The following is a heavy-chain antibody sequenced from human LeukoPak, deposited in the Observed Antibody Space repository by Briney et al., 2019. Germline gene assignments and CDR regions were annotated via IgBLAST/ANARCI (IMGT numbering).Heavy chain of an antibody. CDR1: GGSISSSSYY. V-gene: IGHV4-61*02. J-gene: IGHJ4*02. CDR2: IYTSGST. Sequence: SETLSLTCTVSGGSISSSSYYWSWIRQPAGKGLEWIGRIYTSGSTNYNPSLKSRVTISVDTSKNQFSLKLSSVTAADTAVYYCARLRFGYYFDYWGQGTLVTVSS. CDR3: ARLRFGYYFDY. D-gene: IGHD3-10*01.